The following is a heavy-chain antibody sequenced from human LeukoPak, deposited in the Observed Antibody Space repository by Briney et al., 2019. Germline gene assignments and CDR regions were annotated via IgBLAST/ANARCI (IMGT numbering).Heavy chain of an antibody. V-gene: IGHV1-46*01. Sequence: ASVKVSCKASGYSFTSHYMHWVRQAPGQGLEWMGLINPSGSSTLYAQKFQGRVTMTRDMSTTTDYMELSSLRSEDTAVYYCAREGRYSGYDYWGQGTLVTVSS. D-gene: IGHD5-12*01. CDR3: AREGRYSGYDY. CDR1: GYSFTSHY. CDR2: INPSGSST. J-gene: IGHJ4*02.